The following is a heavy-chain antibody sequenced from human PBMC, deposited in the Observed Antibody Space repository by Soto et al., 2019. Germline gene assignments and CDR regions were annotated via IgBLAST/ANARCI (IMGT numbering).Heavy chain of an antibody. J-gene: IGHJ2*01. CDR1: GGSFSGYY. V-gene: IGHV4-34*01. CDR2: INDRGSI. Sequence: QVQLQQGGAGPLRPLETLSLTCGVSGGSFSGYYWAWIRQSPGKGLEWIGEINDRGSIHDNPSLTSRVSTSVDPSKNHYSLSLRSVTAVATAVYYCARQSHDILTGPPWVWYFDLWGRGTLVTVSS. CDR3: ARQSHDILTGPPWVWYFDL. D-gene: IGHD3-9*01.